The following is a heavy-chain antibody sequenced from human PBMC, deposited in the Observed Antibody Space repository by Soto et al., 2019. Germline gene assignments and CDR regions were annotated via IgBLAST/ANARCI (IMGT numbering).Heavy chain of an antibody. CDR1: GFRFSRYT. D-gene: IGHD2-2*01. V-gene: IGHV3-48*01. J-gene: IGHJ6*03. Sequence: EVQLVESGGGLVQPGGSLRLSCAASGFRFSRYTMNWVRQAPGKGLEWVSHITSSSSTIYYADSVKGRFTISRDNAKNSLYLQMNSLIAEDPAVYYCARHLATSRNYMDVWGKGTTVTVSS. CDR3: ARHLATSRNYMDV. CDR2: ITSSSSTI.